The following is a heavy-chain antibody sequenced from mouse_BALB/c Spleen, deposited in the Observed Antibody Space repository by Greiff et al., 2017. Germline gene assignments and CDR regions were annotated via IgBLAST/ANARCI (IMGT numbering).Heavy chain of an antibody. V-gene: IGHV5-17*02. CDR1: GFTFSSFG. CDR2: ISSGSSTI. D-gene: IGHD3-1*01. CDR3: ARSGGKRVYFDY. J-gene: IGHJ2*01. Sequence: EVKLVESGGGLVQPGGSRKLSCAASGFTFSSFGMHWVRQAPEKGLEWVAYISSGSSTIYYADTVKGRFTISRDNPKNTLFLQMTSLRSEDTAMYYCARSGGKRVYFDYWGQGTTLTVSS.